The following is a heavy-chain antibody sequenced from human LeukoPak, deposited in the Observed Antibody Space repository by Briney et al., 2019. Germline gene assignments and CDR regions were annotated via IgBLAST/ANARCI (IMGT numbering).Heavy chain of an antibody. D-gene: IGHD4-11*01. Sequence: APVKVSCKASGYTFTGYYIHWVRQAPGQGLEWVGWINPNRGGTNYAQKFQGRVTMTRDTSISTVYMELSRLRSDDTAVYYCARDQTLSNPFDPWGQGTLVTVSS. CDR1: GYTFTGYY. J-gene: IGHJ5*02. V-gene: IGHV1-2*02. CDR3: ARDQTLSNPFDP. CDR2: INPNRGGT.